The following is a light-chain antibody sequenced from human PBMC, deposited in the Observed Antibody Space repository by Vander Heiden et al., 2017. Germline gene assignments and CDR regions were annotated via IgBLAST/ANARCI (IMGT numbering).Light chain of an antibody. CDR3: ATWDKSLNGVV. CDR2: DNT. V-gene: IGLV1-51*01. CDR1: SSNIGNYN. Sequence: QSVLTQPLSVSAGPGQTVTTFCSGSSSNIGNYNESWYQYLPRTATKVLIYDNTKRPSGIPDRFSGSKSGTSATLGITGLQTGDEADYYCATWDKSLNGVVFGGGTKLTVL. J-gene: IGLJ2*01.